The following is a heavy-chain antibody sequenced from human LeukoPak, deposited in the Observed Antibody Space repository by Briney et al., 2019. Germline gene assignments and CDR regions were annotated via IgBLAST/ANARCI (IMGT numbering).Heavy chain of an antibody. CDR3: ASHPFDWSNYYYGMDV. V-gene: IGHV4-59*08. D-gene: IGHD3-9*01. CDR1: GGSISSYY. CDR2: IYYSGST. Sequence: PSETLSLTCTVSGGSISSYYWSWIRQPPGKGLEWIGYIYYSGSTNYNPSLKSRVTISVDTSKNQFSLKLSSVTAADTAVYYCASHPFDWSNYYYGMDVWGQGTTVTVSS. J-gene: IGHJ6*02.